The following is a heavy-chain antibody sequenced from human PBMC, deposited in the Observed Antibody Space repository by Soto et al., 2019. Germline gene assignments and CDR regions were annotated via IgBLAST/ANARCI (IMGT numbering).Heavy chain of an antibody. CDR1: GGSISSSRYR. CDR2: IYYSGST. J-gene: IGHJ4*02. Sequence: QLQLQESGPGLVKPSETLSLICTVSGGSISSSRYRWGWVRQPPGKGLEWIGTIYYSGSTHYNPSLKSRVTISVHTSKSQFSLRLNSVTAADTAVYYCATDDGLGVVTPFMDYWGQGTLVTVSS. V-gene: IGHV4-39*02. CDR3: ATDDGLGVVTPFMDY. D-gene: IGHD3-3*01.